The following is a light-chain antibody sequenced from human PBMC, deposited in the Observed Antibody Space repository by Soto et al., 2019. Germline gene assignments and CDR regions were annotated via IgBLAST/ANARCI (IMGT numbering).Light chain of an antibody. CDR1: SSNIGSNY. CDR2: RNN. J-gene: IGLJ1*01. Sequence: QSVLTQPPSASGTPGQRVTISCSGSSSNIGSNYVYWYQQLPGTAPKLLIYRNNQRPPGVPDRFSGSKSGTSASLAISGLRSEDEADYYCSSYTAYTTYVFGTGTKLTVL. V-gene: IGLV1-47*01. CDR3: SSYTAYTTYV.